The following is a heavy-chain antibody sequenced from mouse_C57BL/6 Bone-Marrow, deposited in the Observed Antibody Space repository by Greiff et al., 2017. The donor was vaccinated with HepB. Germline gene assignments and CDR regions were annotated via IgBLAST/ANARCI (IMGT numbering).Heavy chain of an antibody. J-gene: IGHJ1*03. CDR2: IYPGSGST. D-gene: IGHD1-1*01. CDR1: GYTFTSYW. Sequence: QVQLKQPGAELVKPGASVKMSCKASGYTFTSYWITWVKQRPGQGLEWIGDIYPGSGSTNYNEKFKSKATLTGDTSSSTAYMQLSSRTSEDSAVYYCARLTTGGYFDVWGTGTTVTVSS. V-gene: IGHV1-55*01. CDR3: ARLTTGGYFDV.